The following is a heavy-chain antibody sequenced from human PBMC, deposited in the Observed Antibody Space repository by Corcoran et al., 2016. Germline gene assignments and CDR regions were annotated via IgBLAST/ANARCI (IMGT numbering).Heavy chain of an antibody. CDR1: GFTFSSYS. V-gene: IGHV3-48*02. J-gene: IGHJ4*02. Sequence: EVQLVESGGGLVQPGGSLRLSCAASGFTFSSYSMNWVRQAPGKGLEWVSYISSSSSTIYYADSVKGRFTISRENAKDSLYLQMNSLRDEDTAVYYCARDKQTLQGGYSGYDPLGYWGQGTLVTVSS. CDR3: ARDKQTLQGGYSGYDPLGY. CDR2: ISSSSSTI. D-gene: IGHD5-12*01.